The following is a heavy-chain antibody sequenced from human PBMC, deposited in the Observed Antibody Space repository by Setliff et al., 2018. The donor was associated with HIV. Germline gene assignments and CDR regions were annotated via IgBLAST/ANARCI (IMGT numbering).Heavy chain of an antibody. V-gene: IGHV4-59*11. D-gene: IGHD1-1*01. CDR3: SNWNTTVDADS. Sequence: PSETLSLTCTVPGGSINDQYFSWIRQPPGKGLEWIGSIDYSESTKYNPSLNSRVAMSLDTSKNQFSLKLRSVTAADTAVYYCSNWNTTVDADSWGQGTLVTVSS. CDR1: GGSINDQY. J-gene: IGHJ4*02. CDR2: IDYSEST.